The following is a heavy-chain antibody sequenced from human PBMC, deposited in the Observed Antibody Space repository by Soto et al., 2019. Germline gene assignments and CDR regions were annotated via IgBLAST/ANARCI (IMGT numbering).Heavy chain of an antibody. CDR2: ISYDGSNK. V-gene: IGHV3-30-3*01. J-gene: IGHJ6*02. Sequence: GGSLRLSCAASGFTFSSYAMHWVRQAPGKGLEWVAVISYDGSNKYYADSVKGRFTISRDNSKNTLYLQMNSLRAEDTAVYYCARGGPDYYDSSGPLYYGMDVWGQGTTVTVSS. CDR3: ARGGPDYYDSSGPLYYGMDV. CDR1: GFTFSSYA. D-gene: IGHD3-22*01.